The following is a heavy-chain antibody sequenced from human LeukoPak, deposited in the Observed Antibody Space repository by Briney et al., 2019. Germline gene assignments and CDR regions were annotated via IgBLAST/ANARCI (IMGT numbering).Heavy chain of an antibody. Sequence: PGGSLRLSCAASGFTFSSYAMHWVRQAPGKGLEWVAVISYDGRNRYYADSVKGRFTISRDNSKNTLYLQMNSLRAEDTAVYYCARDDYGDYGGMGEFDYWGQGTLVTVSS. CDR2: ISYDGRNR. V-gene: IGHV3-30*04. CDR1: GFTFSSYA. J-gene: IGHJ4*02. CDR3: ARDDYGDYGGMGEFDY. D-gene: IGHD4-17*01.